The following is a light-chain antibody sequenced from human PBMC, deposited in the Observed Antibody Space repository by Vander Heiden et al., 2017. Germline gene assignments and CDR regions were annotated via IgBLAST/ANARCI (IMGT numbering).Light chain of an antibody. V-gene: IGKV1-39*01. Sequence: DIQMTQSPSSLSASVGDRVTITCRASQSISSYLNWYQQKPGKAPKLLIYAASSLQSGVPSRFSGSGSGTDFTLTISSLQPEDFATYYCQQSYSTAETFGSGAKVEIK. CDR1: QSISSY. CDR2: AAS. J-gene: IGKJ1*01. CDR3: QQSYSTAET.